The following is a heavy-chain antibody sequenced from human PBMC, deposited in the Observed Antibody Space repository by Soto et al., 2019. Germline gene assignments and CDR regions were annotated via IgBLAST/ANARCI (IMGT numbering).Heavy chain of an antibody. D-gene: IGHD3-3*01. CDR2: ISGSGGST. J-gene: IGHJ4*02. CDR3: AKLTYDFWSGSLDY. CDR1: GFTFSSYA. Sequence: GGSLRLSCAASGFTFSSYAMSWVRQSPGRGLEWVSAISGSGGSTYYADSVKGRLTISRDNSKNTLYLQMNSLRAEDTAVYYCAKLTYDFWSGSLDYWGQGTLVTVSS. V-gene: IGHV3-23*01.